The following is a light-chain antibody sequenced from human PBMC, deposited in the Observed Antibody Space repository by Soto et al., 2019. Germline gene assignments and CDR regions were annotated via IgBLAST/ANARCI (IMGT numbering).Light chain of an antibody. J-gene: IGKJ3*01. CDR1: QSVSSN. CDR3: QQYNNLPFP. Sequence: EIVMTQSPATLSVSPGERATLSCRASQSVSSNLAWYQQKPGQAPRLLIYGASTRATGIPARFSGSGSGTEFTLTISSLQSEDFAVYYCQQYNNLPFPFGPGPKVDIK. V-gene: IGKV3-15*01. CDR2: GAS.